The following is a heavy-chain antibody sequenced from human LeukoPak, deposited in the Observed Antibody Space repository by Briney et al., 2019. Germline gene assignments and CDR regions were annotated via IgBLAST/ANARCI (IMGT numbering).Heavy chain of an antibody. Sequence: PGGSLRLSCAASGFTFSNAWMSWVRQAPGKGLEWVANIKQDGSEKYYVDSVKGRFTISRDNAKNSLYLQMNSLRAEDTAVYYCARARIAVAASFDYWGQGTLVTVSS. V-gene: IGHV3-7*01. D-gene: IGHD6-19*01. CDR3: ARARIAVAASFDY. CDR1: GFTFSNAW. J-gene: IGHJ4*02. CDR2: IKQDGSEK.